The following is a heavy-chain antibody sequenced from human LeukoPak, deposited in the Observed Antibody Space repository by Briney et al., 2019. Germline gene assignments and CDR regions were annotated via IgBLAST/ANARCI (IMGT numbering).Heavy chain of an antibody. CDR1: GYSFSTYS. Sequence: PGGSLRLSCVGYGYSFSTYSMSWVRQGPGKGLEWVSSIYNSGSEVFYADSVKGRFTISRDNSQNTLYLQMNSLRVEDTAIYYCAKDVVPGSGWDIDYWGQGTLVTVSS. V-gene: IGHV3-23*05. D-gene: IGHD6-19*01. J-gene: IGHJ4*02. CDR2: IYNSGSEV. CDR3: AKDVVPGSGWDIDY.